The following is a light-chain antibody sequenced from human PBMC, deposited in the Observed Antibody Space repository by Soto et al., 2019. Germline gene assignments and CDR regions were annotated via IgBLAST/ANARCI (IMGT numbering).Light chain of an antibody. Sequence: QSALTQPRSVSGSPGQSVTISCTGTSSDVGGYNYVSWYQQHPGKAPKLIIYDVSKWPSGVPDRFSGSKSGNTASLTISGRQAEDEAAYYCCSYAGNSLWVFGGGTKLTVL. J-gene: IGLJ3*02. CDR3: CSYAGNSLWV. V-gene: IGLV2-11*01. CDR1: SSDVGGYNY. CDR2: DVS.